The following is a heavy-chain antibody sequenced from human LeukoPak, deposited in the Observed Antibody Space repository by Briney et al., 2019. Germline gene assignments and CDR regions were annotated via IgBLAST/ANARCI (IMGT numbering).Heavy chain of an antibody. CDR3: AKSRERVTPRTQSDY. Sequence: GGSLRLSCAASGFTFSSYAMSWVRQAPGKGLEWVSAISGSGGSTYYADSVKGRFTISRDNSKNTLYLQMNGLRAEDTAVYYCAKSRERVTPRTQSDYWGQGTLVTVSS. V-gene: IGHV3-23*01. D-gene: IGHD2-21*02. CDR1: GFTFSSYA. CDR2: ISGSGGST. J-gene: IGHJ4*02.